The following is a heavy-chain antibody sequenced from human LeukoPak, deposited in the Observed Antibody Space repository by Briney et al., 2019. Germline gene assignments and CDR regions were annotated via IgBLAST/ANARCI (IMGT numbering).Heavy chain of an antibody. CDR3: ATLLRYFDWSDY. Sequence: SETLSPTCTVSGGSISSSSYYWGWIRQPPGKGLEWIGSIYYSGSTYYNPSLKSRVTISVDTSKNQFSLKLSSVTAADTAVYYCATLLRYFDWSDYWGQGTLVTVSS. CDR2: IYYSGST. CDR1: GGSISSSSYY. D-gene: IGHD3-9*01. J-gene: IGHJ4*02. V-gene: IGHV4-39*01.